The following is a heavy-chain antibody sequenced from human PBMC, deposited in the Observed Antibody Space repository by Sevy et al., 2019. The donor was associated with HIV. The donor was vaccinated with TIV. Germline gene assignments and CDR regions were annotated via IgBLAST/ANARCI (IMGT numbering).Heavy chain of an antibody. D-gene: IGHD3-16*01. Sequence: GGSLRLSCAASGFSFSNYAMGWVRQTPGKGLEWFSAITDGGGDTYHADSVKGRFTISRDNSKNVLFLQMNSLRADDTALYYCAKWSHASRTYYLDYWGQGTLVTDSS. CDR1: GFSFSNYA. V-gene: IGHV3-23*01. CDR2: ITDGGGDT. J-gene: IGHJ4*02. CDR3: AKWSHASRTYYLDY.